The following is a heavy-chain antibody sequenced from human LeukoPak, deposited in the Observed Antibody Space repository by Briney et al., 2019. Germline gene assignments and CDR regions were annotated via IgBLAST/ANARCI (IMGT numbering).Heavy chain of an antibody. J-gene: IGHJ4*02. CDR3: ARDKAMNDY. CDR1: GFTFSSYS. V-gene: IGHV3-21*01. CDR2: ISGGSGYI. Sequence: PGGSLRLSCAASGFTFSSYSMNWVRQAPGKGLEWVSSISGGSGYIYYADPVKGRFTISRDNAKNSLYLQMNSLRAEDTAVYYCARDKAMNDYWGQGTLVTVSS. D-gene: IGHD5-18*01.